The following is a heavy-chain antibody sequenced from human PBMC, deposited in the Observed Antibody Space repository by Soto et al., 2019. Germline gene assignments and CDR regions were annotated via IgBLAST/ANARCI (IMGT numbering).Heavy chain of an antibody. V-gene: IGHV3-33*06. J-gene: IGHJ4*02. D-gene: IGHD7-27*01. CDR3: AKLSGDLGRETMSAY. Sequence: PGGSMRLSCAASGFKFRSYGMHRVRQDTGKGLEWVAVIWSDGSDKYYADSVQGRFTISRDNSKNTLFLQMNSLRAEDTAVYYCAKLSGDLGRETMSAYWGQGALVTVSS. CDR2: IWSDGSDK. CDR1: GFKFRSYG.